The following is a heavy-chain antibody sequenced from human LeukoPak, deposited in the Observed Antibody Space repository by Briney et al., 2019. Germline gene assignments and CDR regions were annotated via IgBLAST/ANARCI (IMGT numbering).Heavy chain of an antibody. CDR3: ARGRIAAAGRAFDI. V-gene: IGHV4-61*08. D-gene: IGHD6-13*01. Sequence: TSQTLSLTCSVSGDSISSRDYYWSWIRQPPGKGLEWIGYIYYSGSTNYNPSLKSRVTISVDTSKNQFSLKLSSVTAADTAVYYCARGRIAAAGRAFDIWGQGTMVTVSS. CDR2: IYYSGST. CDR1: GDSISSRDYY. J-gene: IGHJ3*02.